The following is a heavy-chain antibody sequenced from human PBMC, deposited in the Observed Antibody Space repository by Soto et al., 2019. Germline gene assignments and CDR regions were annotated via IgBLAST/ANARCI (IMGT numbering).Heavy chain of an antibody. V-gene: IGHV3-23*01. CDR3: AKRSSSSTFDY. CDR2: ISGSDDST. CDR1: GFTFSSYA. Sequence: EVQLLESGGGLVQPGESLRLSCAASGFTFSSYAMSWVRQAPGKGLEWVSVISGSDDSTYYADSGKGRFTISRDNSKNTLYLQMNSLRAEDTAVYYCAKRSSSSTFDYWGQGTLVTVPS. D-gene: IGHD6-6*01. J-gene: IGHJ4*02.